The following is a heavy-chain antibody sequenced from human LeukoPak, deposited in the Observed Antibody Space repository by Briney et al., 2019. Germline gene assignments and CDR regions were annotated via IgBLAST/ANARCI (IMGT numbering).Heavy chain of an antibody. V-gene: IGHV3-21*01. J-gene: IGHJ5*02. Sequence: GGSLRLSCAASGFTSSSYSMNWVRQAPGKGLEWVSSISSSSSYIYYADSVKGRFTISRDNAKNSLYLQMNSLRAEDTALYYCARDSTTFWFDPWGQGTLVTVSS. CDR3: ARDSTTFWFDP. D-gene: IGHD2/OR15-2a*01. CDR2: ISSSSSYI. CDR1: GFTSSSYS.